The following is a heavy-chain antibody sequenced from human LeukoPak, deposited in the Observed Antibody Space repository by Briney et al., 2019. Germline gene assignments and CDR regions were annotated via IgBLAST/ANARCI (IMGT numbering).Heavy chain of an antibody. Sequence: SQTLSLTCAISGDGVSSNSAAWNWIRQSPSRGLEWLGRTYYRSKWYNDYAVSVKSRITINPDTSKNQFSLQLNSVTPEDTAVYYCARENTLGPVNGTIVVVPAAIIDWGQGTLVTVSS. V-gene: IGHV6-1*01. D-gene: IGHD2-2*02. J-gene: IGHJ4*02. CDR2: TYYRSKWYN. CDR3: ARENTLGPVNGTIVVVPAAIID. CDR1: GDGVSSNSAA.